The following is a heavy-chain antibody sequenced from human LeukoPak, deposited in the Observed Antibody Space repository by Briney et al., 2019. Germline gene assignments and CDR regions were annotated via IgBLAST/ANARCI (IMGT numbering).Heavy chain of an antibody. Sequence: GGSLRLSCAASGFTFSSYEMNWVRQAPGKGLEWVSYISGRGSTIYYADSVKGRSTISRDNAKNSLYLEMNSLRAEDTAVYYCAGGGLGYYEGSGYYYAFDCWGQGTLVTVSS. CDR1: GFTFSSYE. CDR2: ISGRGSTI. V-gene: IGHV3-48*03. CDR3: AGGGLGYYEGSGYYYAFDC. J-gene: IGHJ4*02. D-gene: IGHD3-22*01.